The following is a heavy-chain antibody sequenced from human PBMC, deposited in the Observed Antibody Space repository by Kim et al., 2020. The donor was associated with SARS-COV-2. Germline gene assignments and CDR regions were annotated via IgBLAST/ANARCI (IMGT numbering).Heavy chain of an antibody. J-gene: IGHJ4*02. V-gene: IGHV1-46*01. CDR1: GYTFTNYY. D-gene: IGHD6-13*01. CDR3: ARQEFSSSWYGY. Sequence: ASVKVSCKASGYTFTNYYMNWLRQAPGQGPEWIGVINSSGGSTDYAQKFQGRVAMTRDTSASTLYMELSSLRSEDTAVYYCARQEFSSSWYGYWGQGTLVTVSS. CDR2: INSSGGST.